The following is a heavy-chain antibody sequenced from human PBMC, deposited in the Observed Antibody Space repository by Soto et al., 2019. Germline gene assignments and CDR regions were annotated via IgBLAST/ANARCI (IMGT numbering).Heavy chain of an antibody. Sequence: QVTLKESGPVRVKPTETLTLRCTVSGLSITDSEMGVSWIRQPPGQPLEWLAHIDSSGEKSYRTFLKSRLAISKDTSKSQIVLTMKNMDPADTATYYCARRHLAVAVSPWFDPWGQGIPVTVSS. J-gene: IGHJ5*02. D-gene: IGHD6-19*01. CDR3: ARRHLAVAVSPWFDP. CDR1: GLSITDSEMG. CDR2: IDSSGEK. V-gene: IGHV2-26*01.